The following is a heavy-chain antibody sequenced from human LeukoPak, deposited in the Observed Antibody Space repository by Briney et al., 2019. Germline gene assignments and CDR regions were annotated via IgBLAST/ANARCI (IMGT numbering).Heavy chain of an antibody. Sequence: GGSLRLSCAASGFTFSSYAMSWVRQAPGKGLVWVSRINSDGSSTSYADSVKGRFTISRDNAKNTLYLQMNSLRAEDTAVYYCAREKYYYGSGNWFDPWGQGTLVTVSS. CDR1: GFTFSSYA. CDR3: AREKYYYGSGNWFDP. CDR2: INSDGSST. J-gene: IGHJ5*02. D-gene: IGHD3-10*01. V-gene: IGHV3-74*01.